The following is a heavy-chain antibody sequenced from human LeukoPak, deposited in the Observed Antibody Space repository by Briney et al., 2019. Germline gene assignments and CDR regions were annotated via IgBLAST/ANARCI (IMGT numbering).Heavy chain of an antibody. V-gene: IGHV1-18*01. D-gene: IGHD3-22*01. CDR2: ISAYNGNT. CDR3: ARERSLYYYDSSGYGDRDY. J-gene: IGHJ4*02. Sequence: ASVKVSCKASGYTFTSDGISWVRQAPGQGLEWMGWISAYNGNTNYAQKLQGRVTMTTDTSTSTAYMELRSLRSDDTAVYYCARERSLYYYDSSGYGDRDYWGQGTLVTVSS. CDR1: GYTFTSDG.